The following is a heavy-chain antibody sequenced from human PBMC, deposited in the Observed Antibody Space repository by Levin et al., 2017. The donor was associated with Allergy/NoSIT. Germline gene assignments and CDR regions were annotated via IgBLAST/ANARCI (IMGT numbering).Heavy chain of an antibody. J-gene: IGHJ3*02. CDR2: IYYSGST. CDR1: GGSISSSSYY. Sequence: SQTLSLTCTVSGGSISSSSYYWGWIRQPPGKGLEWIGSIYYSGSTYYNPSLKSRVTISVDTSKNQFSLKLSSVTAADTAVYYCARPLRLGELSGAFDIWGQGTMVTVSS. D-gene: IGHD3-16*02. CDR3: ARPLRLGELSGAFDI. V-gene: IGHV4-39*01.